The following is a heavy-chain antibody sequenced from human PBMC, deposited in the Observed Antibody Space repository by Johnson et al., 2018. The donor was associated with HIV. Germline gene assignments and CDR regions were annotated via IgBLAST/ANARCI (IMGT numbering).Heavy chain of an antibody. Sequence: QVQLVESGGGVVQPGRSLRLSCAASGFTFSSYAMHWVRRAPGKGLEWLAVVSHDGSKKYYADSVKGRFTISRDNAKNTLYLQMESLRVEDTAIYYCAKAWELLGRRAALDIWGQGTMVTVSS. CDR2: VSHDGSKK. J-gene: IGHJ3*02. D-gene: IGHD1-26*01. CDR3: AKAWELLGRRAALDI. CDR1: GFTFSSYA. V-gene: IGHV3-30*04.